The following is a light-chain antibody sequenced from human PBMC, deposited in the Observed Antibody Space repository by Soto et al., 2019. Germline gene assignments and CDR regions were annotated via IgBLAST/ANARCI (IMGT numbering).Light chain of an antibody. J-gene: IGKJ1*01. V-gene: IGKV3-20*01. CDR1: QSVSSTY. CDR3: QQYGSSPWT. Sequence: DIVLTQSPGTLSLSPGERATLSCRASQSVSSTYLAWYQQKPGQSPRLLIYRASSRATGIPDRFSGRGSGTDFTLTISRLEPEDFAVYYCQQYGSSPWTFGQGTEVEIK. CDR2: RAS.